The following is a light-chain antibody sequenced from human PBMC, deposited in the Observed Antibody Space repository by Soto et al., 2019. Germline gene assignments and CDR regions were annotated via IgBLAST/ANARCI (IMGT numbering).Light chain of an antibody. CDR3: QQYESLPLT. J-gene: IGKJ5*01. Sequence: DIKMNQSPSSLSAYVGDRVTITCQASQDINKNLIWYQQKPGKAPKLLIYDASDLETGVPSRFSGSGSGTGFTFTISSLQPEDFATYYCQQYESLPLTFGQGTLLAIK. V-gene: IGKV1-33*01. CDR1: QDINKN. CDR2: DAS.